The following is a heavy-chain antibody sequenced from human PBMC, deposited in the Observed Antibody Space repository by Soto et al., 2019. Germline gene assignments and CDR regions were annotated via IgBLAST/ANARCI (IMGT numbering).Heavy chain of an antibody. Sequence: LPETLSLTCTVSGGSISSSSYYWGWIRQPPGKGLEWIGSIYYSGSTYYNPSLKSRVTISVDTSKNQFSLKLSSVTAADTAVYYCARHLTVTTVPDWFDPWGQGTLVTVSS. D-gene: IGHD4-17*01. CDR3: ARHLTVTTVPDWFDP. J-gene: IGHJ5*02. CDR1: GGSISSSSYY. CDR2: IYYSGST. V-gene: IGHV4-39*01.